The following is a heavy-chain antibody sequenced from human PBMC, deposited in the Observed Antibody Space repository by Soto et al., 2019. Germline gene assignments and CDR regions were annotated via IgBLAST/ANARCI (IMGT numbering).Heavy chain of an antibody. CDR3: GTGFYDYVWGSYRYSLDY. Sequence: SVKVSCKASGGTFSSYAISWVRQAPGQGLEWMGGIIPIFGTANYAQKFQGRVTITADESTSTAYMELSSLRSEDTAVYYCGTGFYDYVWGSYRYSLDYWGQGTLVTVSS. J-gene: IGHJ4*02. D-gene: IGHD3-16*02. CDR2: IIPIFGTA. V-gene: IGHV1-69*13. CDR1: GGTFSSYA.